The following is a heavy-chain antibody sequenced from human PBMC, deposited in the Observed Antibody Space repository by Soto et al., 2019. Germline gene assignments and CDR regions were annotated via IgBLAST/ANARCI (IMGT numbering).Heavy chain of an antibody. V-gene: IGHV3-21*01. Sequence: EVRLVESGGGLVKPGGSLRLSCAASGFTFSSYPMNWVRQAPGKGLECVSSISSSSTAVYYADSVKGRFTISRDNAKNSLYLQMNSLRAEDTAVYYCASGPYFEILTGDVDPWGQGTLVTGSS. J-gene: IGHJ5*02. CDR1: GFTFSSYP. CDR2: ISSSSTAV. D-gene: IGHD3-9*01. CDR3: ASGPYFEILTGDVDP.